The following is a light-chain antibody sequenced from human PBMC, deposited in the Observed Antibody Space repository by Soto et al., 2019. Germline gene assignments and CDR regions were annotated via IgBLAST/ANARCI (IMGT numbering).Light chain of an antibody. CDR3: LQDYNYPWT. CDR1: QGIRED. Sequence: AIQMTQSPSSLSASVGDRVTITCRASQGIREDLGWYQQKLGKAPRLLIYAASRLQIGVPSRFSGSGSGSDFTLTISSLQPEDFATYYCLQDYNYPWTFGQGTRVEIK. V-gene: IGKV1-6*01. CDR2: AAS. J-gene: IGKJ1*01.